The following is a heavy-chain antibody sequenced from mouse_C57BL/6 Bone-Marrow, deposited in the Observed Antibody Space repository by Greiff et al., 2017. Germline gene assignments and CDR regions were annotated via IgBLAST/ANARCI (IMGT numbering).Heavy chain of an antibody. J-gene: IGHJ3*01. D-gene: IGHD2-4*01. CDR1: GYTFTDYE. V-gene: IGHV1-15*01. CDR2: IDPETGGT. Sequence: QVQLQQSGAELVRPGASVTLSCKASGYTFTDYEMHWVKQTPVHGLEWIGAIDPETGGTAYNQKFKGKAILTADKSSSTAYMELRSLTSEDSAVYYYIYYDYDRGAYWGQGTLVTVSA. CDR3: IYYDYDRGAY.